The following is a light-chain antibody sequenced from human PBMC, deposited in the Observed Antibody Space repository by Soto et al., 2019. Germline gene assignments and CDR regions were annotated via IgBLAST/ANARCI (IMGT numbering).Light chain of an antibody. V-gene: IGKV3-20*01. CDR3: QQYGSCPGR. CDR1: QSVSSSY. Sequence: EIVLTQSPGTLSLSPGERATLSCRASQSVSSSYLAWYQQKPGQAPRHLIYGASSRATGIPDRISGSGSGTDGTHTISILAPEDFAVCYCQQYGSCPGRYGQGTKVDIK. CDR2: GAS. J-gene: IGKJ1*01.